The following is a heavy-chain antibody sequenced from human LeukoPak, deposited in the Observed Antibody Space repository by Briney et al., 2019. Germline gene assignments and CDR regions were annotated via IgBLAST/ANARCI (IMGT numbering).Heavy chain of an antibody. V-gene: IGHV3-7*01. D-gene: IGHD5-12*01. J-gene: IGHJ4*02. CDR3: ASRGEWLRDQPFDY. Sequence: GGSLRLSCAASGFTFSSYWMSWVRQAPGKGLEWVANIKQDGSEKHYVDSVKGRFTISRDNAKNSLYLQMNSLRAEDTAVYYCASRGEWLRDQPFDYWGQGTLVTVSS. CDR1: GFTFSSYW. CDR2: IKQDGSEK.